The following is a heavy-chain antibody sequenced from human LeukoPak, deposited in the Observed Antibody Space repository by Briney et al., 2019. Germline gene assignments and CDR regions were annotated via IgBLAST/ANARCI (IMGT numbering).Heavy chain of an antibody. CDR1: GGSISSYY. CDR3: ARDRGSGSYYREAYYYGMDV. V-gene: IGHV4-59*01. Sequence: SETLSLTCTVSGGSISSYYWSWIRQPAGKGLEWIGYIYYSGSTNYNPSLKSRVTISVDTSQNQFSLKLSSVTAADTAVYYCARDRGSGSYYREAYYYGMDVWGQGTTVTVSS. CDR2: IYYSGST. D-gene: IGHD3-10*01. J-gene: IGHJ6*02.